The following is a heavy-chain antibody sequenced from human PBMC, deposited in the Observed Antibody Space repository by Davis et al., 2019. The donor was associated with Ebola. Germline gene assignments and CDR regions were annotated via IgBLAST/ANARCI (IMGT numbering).Heavy chain of an antibody. J-gene: IGHJ4*02. CDR1: GFTFSSYA. CDR2: ISGSGGST. V-gene: IGHV3-23*01. CDR3: AKDGEYRYYDFWSGYYDY. Sequence: GGSLRLSCAASGFTFSSYAMSWVRQAPGKGLEWVSAISGSGGSTYYADSVKGRFTISRDNSKNTLYLQMNSLRAEDTAVYYCAKDGEYRYYDFWSGYYDYWGQGTLVTVSS. D-gene: IGHD3-3*01.